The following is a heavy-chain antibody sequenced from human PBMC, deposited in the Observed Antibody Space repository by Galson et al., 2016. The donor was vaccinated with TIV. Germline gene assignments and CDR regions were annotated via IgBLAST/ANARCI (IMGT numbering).Heavy chain of an antibody. Sequence: SLRLSCAASGFTFDEYAIHWVRQGPGKGLEWLSSISWNSDKKLYAASVKGRFTISRDNAKNSLSLQMNSRRPEDTAFYYCVKGAGRYSRSWYFDYWGQGARGTVSS. D-gene: IGHD1-26*01. V-gene: IGHV3-9*01. J-gene: IGHJ4*02. CDR1: GFTFDEYA. CDR3: VKGAGRYSRSWYFDY. CDR2: ISWNSDKK.